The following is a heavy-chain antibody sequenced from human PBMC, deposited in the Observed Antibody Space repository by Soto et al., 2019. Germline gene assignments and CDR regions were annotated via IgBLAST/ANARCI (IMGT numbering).Heavy chain of an antibody. CDR3: AKTRSSGWYYIYGMDV. D-gene: IGHD6-19*01. CDR2: ISGSGGST. CDR1: GFTLSSYA. Sequence: GGSLRLSCAASGFTLSSYAMSWVRPAPGKGMEWVAAISGSGGSTYYADSVKGRFTISRDNSKNTLYLQMNSLRAEDTAVYYCAKTRSSGWYYIYGMDVWGQGTTVTVSS. V-gene: IGHV3-23*01. J-gene: IGHJ6*02.